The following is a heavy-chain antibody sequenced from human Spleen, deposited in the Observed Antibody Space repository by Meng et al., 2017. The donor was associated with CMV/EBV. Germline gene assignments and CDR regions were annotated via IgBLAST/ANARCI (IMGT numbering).Heavy chain of an antibody. V-gene: IGHV3-74*01. CDR1: W. CDR3: ARYTETYYDILTGYYRYDAFDI. CDR2: INSDGSST. D-gene: IGHD3-9*01. Sequence: WMHWVRQAPGKGLVWVSRINSDGSSTSYADSVKGRFTISRDNAKNTLYLQMNSLRAEDTAVYYCARYTETYYDILTGYYRYDAFDIWGQGTMVTVSS. J-gene: IGHJ3*02.